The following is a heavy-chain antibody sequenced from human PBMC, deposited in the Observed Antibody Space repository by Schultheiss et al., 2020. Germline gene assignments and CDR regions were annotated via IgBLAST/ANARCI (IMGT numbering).Heavy chain of an antibody. V-gene: IGHV1-18*04. J-gene: IGHJ4*02. CDR1: RYTFTGYY. CDR3: ARDYDFWSGYYNEPREKY. CDR2: ISAYNGNT. Sequence: ASVKVSCKASRYTFTGYYMHWVRQAPGQGLEWMGWISAYNGNTNYAQKLQGRVTMTTDTSTSTAYMELRSLRSDDTAVYYCARDYDFWSGYYNEPREKYWGRGTLVTVSS. D-gene: IGHD3-3*01.